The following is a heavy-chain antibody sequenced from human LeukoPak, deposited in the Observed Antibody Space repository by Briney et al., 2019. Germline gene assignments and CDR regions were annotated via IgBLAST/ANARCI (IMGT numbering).Heavy chain of an antibody. CDR1: GESFSGYY. V-gene: IGHV4-34*01. CDR3: ARVGGITMIVVVD. J-gene: IGHJ4*02. CDR2: INHSGST. D-gene: IGHD3-22*01. Sequence: SETLSLTCAVYGESFSGYYWSWIRQPPGKGLEWIGEINHSGSTNYNPSLKSRVTISVDTSKNQFSLKLSSVTAADTAVYYCARVGGITMIVVVDWGQGTLVTVSS.